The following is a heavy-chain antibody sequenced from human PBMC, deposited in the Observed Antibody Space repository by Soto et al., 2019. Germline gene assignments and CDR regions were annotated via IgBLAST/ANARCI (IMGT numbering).Heavy chain of an antibody. V-gene: IGHV4-4*07. CDR1: GDSISRHY. Sequence: SGTLSLTYSVFGDSISRHYWSWIRQPAGKGLEYIGRIYNSGLINYNPSLESRVSMSVDPSKNQISLKLTSATAADTAIYYCARGPFCGEECYFAYWGQGTLVTVSS. CDR2: IYNSGLI. J-gene: IGHJ4*02. D-gene: IGHD2-21*01. CDR3: ARGPFCGEECYFAY.